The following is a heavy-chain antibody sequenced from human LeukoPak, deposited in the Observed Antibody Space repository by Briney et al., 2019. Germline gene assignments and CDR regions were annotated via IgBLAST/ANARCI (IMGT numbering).Heavy chain of an antibody. D-gene: IGHD6-19*01. J-gene: IGHJ5*02. V-gene: IGHV4-39*07. CDR3: ARDSSGWYGGAPYNWFDP. CDR1: GGSISSSSYY. Sequence: PSETLSLTCNVSGGSISSSSYYWGWIRQPPGNGLEWIGTIYYSGSTYYNAALKSRVTISVDTSKNQFSLRLNSVTAADTAVYYCARDSSGWYGGAPYNWFDPWGQGTLVTVSS. CDR2: IYYSGST.